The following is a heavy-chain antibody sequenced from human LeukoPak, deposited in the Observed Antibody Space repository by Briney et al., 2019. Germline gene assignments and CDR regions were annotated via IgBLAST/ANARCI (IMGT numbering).Heavy chain of an antibody. CDR1: NGSISSSAYY. CDR3: ARQHGYSYGLPDY. J-gene: IGHJ4*02. Sequence: SETLSLTCTVSNGSISSSAYYWGWVRQSPGKGLQWIGSVYFSGITYYNESLKSRLTISVDKSNNQFSLKVRSVTAADTAVYYCARQHGYSYGLPDYWGQGTLVTVSS. D-gene: IGHD5-18*01. V-gene: IGHV4-39*01. CDR2: VYFSGIT.